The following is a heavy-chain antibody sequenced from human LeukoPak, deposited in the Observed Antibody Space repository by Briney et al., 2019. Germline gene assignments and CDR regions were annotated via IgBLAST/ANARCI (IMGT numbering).Heavy chain of an antibody. D-gene: IGHD6-19*01. J-gene: IGHJ4*02. CDR1: GGSISSYY. V-gene: IGHV4-59*01. CDR2: IYYSGST. Sequence: SETLSLTCTVSGGSISSYYWSWIRQPPGKGLEWIGYIYYSGSTNYNPSLKSRVTISVDTSKNQFSLKLSSVTAADTAVYYCARAGYSSGWDTFDYWGQGTLVTVSS. CDR3: ARAGYSSGWDTFDY.